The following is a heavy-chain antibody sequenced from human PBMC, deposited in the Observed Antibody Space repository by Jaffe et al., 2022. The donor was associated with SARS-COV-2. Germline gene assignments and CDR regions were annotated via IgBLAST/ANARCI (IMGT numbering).Heavy chain of an antibody. CDR1: GFIFRTYA. CDR3: ACGYSGYEYEAP. CDR2: ISGSGDRT. D-gene: IGHD5-12*01. Sequence: EVQLVESGGGLVQPGGSLRLSCAASGFIFRTYAMSWVRQAPGKGLECVSAISGSGDRTYYADSVKGRFTMSRDNSKNTVYLQMNSLRADDTAVYFCACGYSGYEYEAPWGQGTLVTVTS. V-gene: IGHV3-23*04. J-gene: IGHJ5*02.